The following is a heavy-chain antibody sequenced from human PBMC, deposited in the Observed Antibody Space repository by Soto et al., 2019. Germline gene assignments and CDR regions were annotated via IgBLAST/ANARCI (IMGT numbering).Heavy chain of an antibody. CDR3: ATRIAAAGTVDY. J-gene: IGHJ4*02. V-gene: IGHV1-69*02. CDR1: GGTFSSYT. Sequence: QVQLVQSGAEVKKPGSSVKVSCKASGGTFSSYTISWVRQAPGQGLEWMGRIIPILGIANYAQKFQGRVKITTDKSTSTAYMELSSVRSEDTAVYYCATRIAAAGTVDYWGQGTLVTVSS. CDR2: IIPILGIA. D-gene: IGHD6-13*01.